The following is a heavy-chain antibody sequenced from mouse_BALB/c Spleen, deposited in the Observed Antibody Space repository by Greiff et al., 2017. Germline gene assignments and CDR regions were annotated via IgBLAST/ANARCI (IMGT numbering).Heavy chain of an antibody. V-gene: IGHV1-87*01. J-gene: IGHJ2*01. CDR1: GYTFTSYW. CDR3: ARRTTGFFDY. Sequence: VQLQQSGAELARPGASVKLSCKASGYTFTSYWMQWVKQRPGQGLEWIGAIYPGDGDTRYTQKFKGKATLTADKSSSTAYMQLSSLASEDSAVYYCARRTTGFFDYWGQGTTLTVSS. D-gene: IGHD1-1*01. CDR2: IYPGDGDT.